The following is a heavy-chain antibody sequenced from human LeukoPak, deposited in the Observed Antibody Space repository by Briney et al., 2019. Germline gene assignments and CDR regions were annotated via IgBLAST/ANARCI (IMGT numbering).Heavy chain of an antibody. CDR3: AKVQTTVVSPPDS. CDR2: ISATGGST. J-gene: IGHJ4*02. CDR1: GFTFSSYA. D-gene: IGHD4-23*01. Sequence: GESLRLSCAASGFTFSSYAMSWVRQAPGKGLEWVSTISATGGSTFYADSVKGRFTISRDNSKDTLYLQINSLRAEDTAVYFCAKVQTTVVSPPDSWGQGTLVTVSS. V-gene: IGHV3-23*01.